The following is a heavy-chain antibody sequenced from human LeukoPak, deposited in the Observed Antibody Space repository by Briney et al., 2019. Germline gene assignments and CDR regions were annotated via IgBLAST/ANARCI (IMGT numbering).Heavy chain of an antibody. CDR3: ARDWGGGTHDY. J-gene: IGHJ4*02. V-gene: IGHV3-48*03. D-gene: IGHD3-10*01. CDR2: ISNSGSTI. Sequence: GGSLRLSCAASGLTFSSYEMNWVRQAPGKGLEWVSYISNSGSTIYHADSVKGRFTISRDNAKNSLYLQMNSLRAEDTAVYYCARDWGGGTHDYWGQGTLVTVSS. CDR1: GLTFSSYE.